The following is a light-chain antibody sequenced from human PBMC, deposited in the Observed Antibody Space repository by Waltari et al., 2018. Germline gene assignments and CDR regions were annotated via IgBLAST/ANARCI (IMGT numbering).Light chain of an antibody. J-gene: IGLJ3*02. CDR2: EDT. CDR3: CSYGGSNTPKV. CDR1: SSYVGTYNV. V-gene: IGLV2-23*01. Sequence: QSALTQPASLSGSPGQSITMSCTGTSSYVGTYNVLSWYQQHPGKAPKLMIYEDTRRSSGFSNRFSGSKSGNTASLTISGLQPEDEADYYCCSYGGSNTPKVFGGGTKLTVL.